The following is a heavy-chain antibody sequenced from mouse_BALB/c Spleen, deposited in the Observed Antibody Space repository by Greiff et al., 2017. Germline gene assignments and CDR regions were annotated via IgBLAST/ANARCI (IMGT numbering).Heavy chain of an antibody. CDR3: TRDMDY. CDR2: IDPETGGT. V-gene: IGHV1-15*01. J-gene: IGHJ2*01. Sequence: VQLQQSGAELVRPGASVTLSCKASGYTFTDYEMHWVKQTPVHGLEWIGAIDPETGGTAYNQKFKGKATLTADKSSSTAYMELRSLTSEDSAVYYCTRDMDYWGQGTTLTVSS. CDR1: GYTFTDYE.